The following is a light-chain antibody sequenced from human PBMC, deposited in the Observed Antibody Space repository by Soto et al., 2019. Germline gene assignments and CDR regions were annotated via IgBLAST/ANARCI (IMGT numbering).Light chain of an antibody. J-gene: IGKJ2*01. CDR1: QSVSSSS. Sequence: EIVLTQSPGTLSLSPGERATLSCRASQSVSSSSLAWYQQKPGQAPRLLVYGASSRATGIPDRFSGSGSGTYFTLPISRLEPEDFAGYYCQQYDGSPLVTFGQGTKLEIK. CDR3: QQYDGSPLVT. V-gene: IGKV3-20*01. CDR2: GAS.